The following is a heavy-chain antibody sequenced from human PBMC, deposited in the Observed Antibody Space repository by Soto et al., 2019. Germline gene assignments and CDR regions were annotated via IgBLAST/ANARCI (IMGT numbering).Heavy chain of an antibody. J-gene: IGHJ4*02. Sequence: QVQLVQSGAEEKKPGASVKVSCKASGYTFTSYAMHWVRQAPGQRLEWMGWINAGNGNTKYSQKFQGRVTITRNTSANTAYMELSSLRPEDTAVYYCARSIVVVTALDYWGQGNLVTVSS. CDR2: INAGNGNT. CDR3: ARSIVVVTALDY. V-gene: IGHV1-3*05. D-gene: IGHD2-21*02. CDR1: GYTFTSYA.